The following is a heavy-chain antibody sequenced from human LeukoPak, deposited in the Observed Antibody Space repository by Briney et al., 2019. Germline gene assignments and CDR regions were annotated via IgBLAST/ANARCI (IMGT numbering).Heavy chain of an antibody. CDR3: ARASRAYGISRPPDH. D-gene: IGHD5-24*01. J-gene: IGHJ4*02. CDR2: ISYDGSNK. Sequence: PGRSLRLSCAASGFTFSSYAMHWVRQAPGKGLEWVSVISYDGSNKYYADSVKGRFTISRDNSKNTLYLQLNSLISEDTAVSYCARASRAYGISRPPDHWGQGPLVTVSS. CDR1: GFTFSSYA. V-gene: IGHV3-30-3*01.